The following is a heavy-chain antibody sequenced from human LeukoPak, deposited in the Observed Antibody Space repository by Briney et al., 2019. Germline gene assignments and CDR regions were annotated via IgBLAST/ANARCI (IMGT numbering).Heavy chain of an antibody. CDR2: ISYDGSNK. Sequence: GRSLRLSCAASGFTFSSYAMHWVRQAPGKGLEWVAVISYDGSNKYYADSVKGRFTISRDNSKNTLYLQMNSLRAEDTAVYYCARGFDYGPGSPYYFDYWGQGTLVTVSS. D-gene: IGHD3-10*01. V-gene: IGHV3-30-3*01. CDR1: GFTFSSYA. CDR3: ARGFDYGPGSPYYFDY. J-gene: IGHJ4*02.